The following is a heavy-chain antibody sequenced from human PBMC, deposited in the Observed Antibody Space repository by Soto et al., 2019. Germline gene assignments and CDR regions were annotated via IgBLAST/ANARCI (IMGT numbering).Heavy chain of an antibody. CDR1: GGTFSTYA. D-gene: IGHD1-1*01. CDR2: VIPILGTT. J-gene: IGHJ6*02. CDR3: ARRDGTYYYNDMDA. V-gene: IGHV1-69*12. Sequence: QVQLVQSGAEVKKPGSSVKVSCKASGGTFSTYAISWVRQAPGQGLEWMGGVIPILGTTNNAQKLQGRVTLAADESTSTASMELTSLKSEDTAVYYCARRDGTYYYNDMDAWGQGTTVTVSS.